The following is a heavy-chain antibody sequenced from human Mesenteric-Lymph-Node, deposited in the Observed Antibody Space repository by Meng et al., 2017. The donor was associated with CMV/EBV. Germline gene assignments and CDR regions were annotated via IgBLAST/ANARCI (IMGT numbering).Heavy chain of an antibody. V-gene: IGHV1-2*06. Sequence: SCKASGYTFTGYYMHWVRQAPGQGLEWMGRINPNSGGTNYAQKFQGRVTMTRDTSISTAYTELSRLRSDDTAVYYCARSPNPYYFDYWGQGTLVTVSS. CDR2: INPNSGGT. D-gene: IGHD1-14*01. CDR3: ARSPNPYYFDY. CDR1: GYTFTGYY. J-gene: IGHJ4*02.